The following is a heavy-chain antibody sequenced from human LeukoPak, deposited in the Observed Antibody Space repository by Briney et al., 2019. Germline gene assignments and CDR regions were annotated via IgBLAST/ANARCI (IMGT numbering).Heavy chain of an antibody. V-gene: IGHV4-59*07. D-gene: IGHD3-3*01. CDR3: AREVLRFLEWSYMDV. CDR2: IYYSGST. J-gene: IGHJ6*03. CDR1: GRSISIYY. Sequence: SDTLSLTCTVSGRSISIYYWSWIRQPPGKGLEWIGYIYYSGSTNYNPSLKSRVTISVDTSKNQFSLKLSSVTAADTAVYYCAREVLRFLEWSYMDVWGKGTTVTVSS.